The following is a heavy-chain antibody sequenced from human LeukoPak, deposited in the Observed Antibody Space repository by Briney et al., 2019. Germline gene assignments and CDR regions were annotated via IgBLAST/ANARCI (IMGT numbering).Heavy chain of an antibody. Sequence: SVKVSCKASGGTFSGYAICWVRQAPGQGLEWMGRIIPILGIANYAQKFQGRVTITADKSTSTAYMELSSLRSEDTAVYYCASTLDYIWGSYRNNWFDPWGQGTLVTVSS. CDR1: GGTFSGYA. V-gene: IGHV1-69*04. CDR3: ASTLDYIWGSYRNNWFDP. CDR2: IIPILGIA. J-gene: IGHJ5*02. D-gene: IGHD3-16*02.